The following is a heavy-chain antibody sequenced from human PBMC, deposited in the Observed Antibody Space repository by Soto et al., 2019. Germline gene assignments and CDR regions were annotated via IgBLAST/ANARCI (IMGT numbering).Heavy chain of an antibody. CDR2: INPNSGGT. CDR3: AQSPPFLNGDYDRDPITSPTNWFDL. J-gene: IGHJ5*02. V-gene: IGHV1-2*04. D-gene: IGHD4-17*01. Sequence: QVQLVQSGAEVKKPGASVKVSCKASGYTFTGYYMHWVRQAPGQGLEWMGWINPNSGGTDCAQKCQGWVTMTRDTSVSTACMELSSLISDDTAVYYCAQSPPFLNGDYDRDPITSPTNWFDLWGQGTLVTVSS. CDR1: GYTFTGYY.